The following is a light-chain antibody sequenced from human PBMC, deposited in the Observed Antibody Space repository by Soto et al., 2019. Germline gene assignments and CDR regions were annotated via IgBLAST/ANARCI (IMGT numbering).Light chain of an antibody. V-gene: IGLV1-44*01. J-gene: IGLJ3*02. Sequence: QSVLTQPPSASGPPGQTVTISCSGGSSNVESYPVNWYQQFPGTAPKLIIHSNNQRPSGVPDRLSGSKSGTSASLAISGLQSEDEAEYYCAAWDDNLNGPVFGGGTKLTVL. CDR2: SNN. CDR3: AAWDDNLNGPV. CDR1: SSNVESYP.